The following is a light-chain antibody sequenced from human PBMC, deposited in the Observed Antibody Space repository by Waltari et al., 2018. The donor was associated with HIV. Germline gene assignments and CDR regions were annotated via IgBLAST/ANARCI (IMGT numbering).Light chain of an antibody. Sequence: QFALTQPASVSGSPGQSITISCTGSSSDIGYYNYVSWYQQHPGKAPKLIIYEVSNRPSGNSSRFSGSKAGNTASLTISGLQAEDEADYFCSSLTNSATLSVLFGGGTQLTVL. CDR3: SSLTNSATLSVL. CDR1: SSDIGYYNY. CDR2: EVS. V-gene: IGLV2-14*01. J-gene: IGLJ3*02.